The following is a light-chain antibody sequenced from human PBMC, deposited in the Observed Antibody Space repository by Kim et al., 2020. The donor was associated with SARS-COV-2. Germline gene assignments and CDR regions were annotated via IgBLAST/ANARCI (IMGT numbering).Light chain of an antibody. J-gene: IGLJ2*01. CDR3: QTWDTNTAH. Sequence: SVSAGQTVSINCSGDNLGDKYTSWYQQKPGQSPVAVIYQDDKRPSGIPERFSGSNSGNTATLTISGTQAMDEADYYCQTWDTNTAHFGGGTQLTVL. CDR1: NLGDKY. V-gene: IGLV3-1*01. CDR2: QDD.